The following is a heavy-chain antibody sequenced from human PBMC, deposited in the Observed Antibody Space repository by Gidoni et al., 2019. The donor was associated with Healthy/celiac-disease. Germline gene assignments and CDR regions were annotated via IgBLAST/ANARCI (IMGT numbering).Heavy chain of an antibody. J-gene: IGHJ1*01. CDR1: GFTFSSYA. Sequence: EVQLLESGGGLVQPGGSLRLPCAASGFTFSSYAMRWVRQAPGKGLEWLSSISGSGGSTYYADPVKGKFTISRDNSKNRLYLQMNSMSAEDTAVYYCASPYYYGSGSYQAYFQHWGQGTLVTVSS. D-gene: IGHD3-10*01. CDR2: ISGSGGST. CDR3: ASPYYYGSGSYQAYFQH. V-gene: IGHV3-23*01.